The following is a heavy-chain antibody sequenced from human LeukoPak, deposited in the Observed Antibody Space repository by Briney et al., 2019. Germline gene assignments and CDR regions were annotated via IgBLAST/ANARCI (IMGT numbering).Heavy chain of an antibody. J-gene: IGHJ6*02. Sequence: PGGSLRLSCAASGFTFSSYAMHWVRQAPGKGLEWVAVISYDGSNKYYADSVKGRFTISRDNSKNTLYLQMNSLRAEDTAVYYCARDMTYYYGMDVWGQGTTVTVSS. D-gene: IGHD3-16*01. CDR1: GFTFSSYA. CDR3: ARDMTYYYGMDV. V-gene: IGHV3-30*04. CDR2: ISYDGSNK.